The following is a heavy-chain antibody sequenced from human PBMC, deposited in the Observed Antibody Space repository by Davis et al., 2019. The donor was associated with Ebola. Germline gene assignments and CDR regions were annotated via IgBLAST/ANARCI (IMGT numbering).Heavy chain of an antibody. J-gene: IGHJ6*02. CDR2: IYYSGST. Sequence: SETLSLTCTVSGGSISSSSYYWGWIRQPPGKGLEWIGSIYYSGSTYYNPSLKSRVTISVDTSKNQFSLKLSSVTAADTAVYYCAGYIVVVPAAMGYYYGMDVWGQGTTVTVSS. D-gene: IGHD2-2*01. V-gene: IGHV4-39*01. CDR1: GGSISSSSYY. CDR3: AGYIVVVPAAMGYYYGMDV.